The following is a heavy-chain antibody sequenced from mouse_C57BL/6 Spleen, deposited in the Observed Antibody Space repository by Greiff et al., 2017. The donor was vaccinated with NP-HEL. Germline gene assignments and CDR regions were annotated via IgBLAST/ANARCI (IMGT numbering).Heavy chain of an antibody. CDR2: INPGSGGT. Sequence: VQLQQSGAELVRPGTSVKVSCKASGYAFTNYLIEWVKQRPGQGLEWIGVINPGSGGTNYNEKFKGKATLTADKSSSTAYMQRSRPAYEDTAVYFCASASVVADYYAMDYWGRGTSVTVSS. J-gene: IGHJ4*01. D-gene: IGHD1-1*01. V-gene: IGHV1-54*01. CDR3: ASASVVADYYAMDY. CDR1: GYAFTNYL.